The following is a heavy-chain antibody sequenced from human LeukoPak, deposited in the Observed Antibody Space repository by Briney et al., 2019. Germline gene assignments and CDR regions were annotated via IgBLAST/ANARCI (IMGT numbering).Heavy chain of an antibody. CDR3: ARELAGYCSSTSCSLFDP. V-gene: IGHV1-8*03. CDR2: MSPNSGNT. J-gene: IGHJ5*02. Sequence: ASVKVSCKASGYTFTSYDINWVRQATGQGLEWMGWMSPNSGNTGYAQKFQCRVTITRNTSISTAYMELSSLRSEDTAVYYCARELAGYCSSTSCSLFDPWGQGTLVTVSS. CDR1: GYTFTSYD. D-gene: IGHD2-2*01.